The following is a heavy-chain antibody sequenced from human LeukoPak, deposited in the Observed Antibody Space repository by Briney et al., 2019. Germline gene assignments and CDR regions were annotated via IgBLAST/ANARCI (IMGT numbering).Heavy chain of an antibody. V-gene: IGHV3-21*01. CDR1: GFTFSSYS. CDR2: ISSSSSYI. Sequence: GGSLRLSCAASGFTFSSYSMNWVRQAPGKGLGWVSSISSSSSYIYYADSVKGRFTISRDNAKNSLYLQMNSLRAEDTAVYYCARGSIPMLDYWGQGTLVTVSS. J-gene: IGHJ4*02. CDR3: ARGSIPMLDY.